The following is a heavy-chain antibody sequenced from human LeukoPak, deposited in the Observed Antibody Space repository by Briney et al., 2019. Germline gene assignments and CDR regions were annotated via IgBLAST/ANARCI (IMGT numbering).Heavy chain of an antibody. CDR2: IYPGDSDI. Sequence: GESLKISCKGSGYSFTNYWIGWVRQMPGKGLEWMGIIYPGDSDIRYSPSFQGQVTISADKSISTACLQCSSLKASDTAMYYCARGRGRQATDAFDIWGQGTMVTVSS. CDR3: ARGRGRQATDAFDI. V-gene: IGHV5-51*01. D-gene: IGHD3-16*01. J-gene: IGHJ3*02. CDR1: GYSFTNYW.